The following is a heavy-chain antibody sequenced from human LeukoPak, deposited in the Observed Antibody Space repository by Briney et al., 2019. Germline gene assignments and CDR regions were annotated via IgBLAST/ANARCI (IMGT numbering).Heavy chain of an antibody. CDR2: TISSGVSA. CDR1: GFTFSSYA. D-gene: IGHD4-17*01. Sequence: GGSLRLSCAASGFTFSSYAMSWVRQAPGKGLEWVSITISSGVSAYYADSVKGRFTISRDNSKNTLFLQMNNLRAEDTAIYYCAKDLRAMPTVTTFDYWGQGTLVTVSS. J-gene: IGHJ4*01. V-gene: IGHV3-23*01. CDR3: AKDLRAMPTVTTFDY.